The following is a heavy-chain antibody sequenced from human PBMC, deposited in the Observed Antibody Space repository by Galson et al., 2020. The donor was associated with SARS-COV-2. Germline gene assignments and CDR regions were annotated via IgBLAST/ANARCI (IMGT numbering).Heavy chain of an antibody. J-gene: IGHJ5*02. CDR1: GYSLSSGFY. CDR2: IYKSGKT. CDR3: ARRGDVAVAAATGGQFDP. D-gene: IGHD2-15*01. V-gene: IGHV4-38-2*02. Sequence: SETLSLTCTVSGYSLSSGFYWAWIRQPPGKGLEWIGNIYKSGKTYYNPSLKSRVTISLDTSKNQFSLRLTSVAAADTAVYYCARRGDVAVAAATGGQFDPWGQGTLVTVSS.